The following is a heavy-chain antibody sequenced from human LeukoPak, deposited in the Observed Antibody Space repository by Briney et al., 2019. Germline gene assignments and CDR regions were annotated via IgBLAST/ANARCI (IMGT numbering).Heavy chain of an antibody. D-gene: IGHD5-18*01. CDR3: ARSVDTAMVGDY. CDR1: GGSISSSNW. Sequence: PSETLSLTCAVSGGSISSSNWWSWVRQPPGKGLEWIGEIYHSGSTNYSPSLKSRVTISADKSKNQFSLKLSSVTAADTAVYYCARSVDTAMVGDYWGQGTLVTVSS. J-gene: IGHJ4*02. V-gene: IGHV4-4*02. CDR2: IYHSGST.